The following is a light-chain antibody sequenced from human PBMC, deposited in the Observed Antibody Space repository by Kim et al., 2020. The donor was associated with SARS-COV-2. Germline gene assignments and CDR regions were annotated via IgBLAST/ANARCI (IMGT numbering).Light chain of an antibody. Sequence: AASISCMSSQSLVYNDGNTYLTWFHQRPGQAPMRLVYKVSSRDSGVPDRVSGSGAGTDFTLKISRVEAEDVGIYYCMQVTHWRPTFGQGTKVDIK. CDR1: QSLVYNDGNTY. V-gene: IGKV2-30*01. CDR3: MQVTHWRPT. J-gene: IGKJ1*01. CDR2: KVS.